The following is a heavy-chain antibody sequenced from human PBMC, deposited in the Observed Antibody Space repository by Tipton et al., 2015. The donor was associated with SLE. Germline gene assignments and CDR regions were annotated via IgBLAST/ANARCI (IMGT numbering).Heavy chain of an antibody. D-gene: IGHD2-15*01. CDR3: ARHLQVVTDAFDI. Sequence: TLSLTCSVSGHSISSGFYWGWIRQSPGKGLEWIGNFYHRGTTYYNPSLKSRVTISVDTSKNQFSLKLSSVTAADTAVYYCARHLQVVTDAFDIWGQGTMVTVSS. CDR2: FYHRGTT. J-gene: IGHJ3*02. V-gene: IGHV4-38-2*01. CDR1: GHSISSGFY.